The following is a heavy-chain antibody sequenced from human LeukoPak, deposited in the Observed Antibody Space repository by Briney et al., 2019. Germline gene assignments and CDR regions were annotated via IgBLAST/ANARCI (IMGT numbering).Heavy chain of an antibody. V-gene: IGHV3-21*01. CDR2: ISSSSSYI. D-gene: IGHD3-22*01. Sequence: GGSLRLSCAASGFTFSSYSMNWVRQAPGKGLEWVSSISSSSSYIYYADSVKGRFTISRDNAKNSLYLQMNSLRAEDTAVYYCARAHGYYYDSSGYSTTDYWGQGTLVTVSS. CDR3: ARAHGYYYDSSGYSTTDY. J-gene: IGHJ4*02. CDR1: GFTFSSYS.